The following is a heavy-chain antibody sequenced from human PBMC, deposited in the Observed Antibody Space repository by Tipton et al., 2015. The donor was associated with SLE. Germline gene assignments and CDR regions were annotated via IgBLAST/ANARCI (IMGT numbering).Heavy chain of an antibody. Sequence: SLRLSCAASGFTFSSYWMNWVRQAPGKGLEWVSYISSSGSTIYYADSVKGRFTISRDNAKNSLYLQMNSLRAEDTAVYYCARANRKGLDYWGQGTLVTVSS. V-gene: IGHV3-48*03. J-gene: IGHJ4*02. CDR1: GFTFSSYW. CDR2: ISSSGSTI. CDR3: ARANRKGLDY.